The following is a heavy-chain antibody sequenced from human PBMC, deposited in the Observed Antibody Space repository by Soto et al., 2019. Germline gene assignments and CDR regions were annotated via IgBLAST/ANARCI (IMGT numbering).Heavy chain of an antibody. J-gene: IGHJ6*02. CDR2: FDPEDGET. CDR1: GYTLTELS. CDR3: ATVAKYQLQNYYYYGMDV. Sequence: GASVKVSCKVSGYTLTELSMHWVRQAPGKGIEWMGGFDPEDGETIYAQKFQGRVTMTEDTSTDTAYMELSSLRSEDTAVYYCATVAKYQLQNYYYYGMDVWGQGTTVTVSS. D-gene: IGHD2-2*01. V-gene: IGHV1-24*01.